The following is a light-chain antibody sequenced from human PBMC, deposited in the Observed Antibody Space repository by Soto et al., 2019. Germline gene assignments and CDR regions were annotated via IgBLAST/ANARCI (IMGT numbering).Light chain of an antibody. J-gene: IGKJ5*01. V-gene: IGKV1-39*01. CDR3: QQSYSTPIT. CDR2: AAS. Sequence: DIQMTQSPSSLSAAVGDRVTITCRASQSGSSYLNWYQQKPGKAPKLLIYAASSLQSGVPARFSGSGSGTDFTLTISSLQPEDFVTYYCQQSYSTPITFGQGTRLEI. CDR1: QSGSSY.